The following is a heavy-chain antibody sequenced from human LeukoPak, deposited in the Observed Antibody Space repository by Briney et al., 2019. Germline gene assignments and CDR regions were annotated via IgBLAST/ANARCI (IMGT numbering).Heavy chain of an antibody. J-gene: IGHJ4*02. D-gene: IGHD3-22*01. CDR3: AKGEASYYSDSRGYIY. CDR2: ISGSGGSL. V-gene: IGHV3-23*01. CDR1: GVTFSNYA. Sequence: GGSLRLSCAASGVTFSNYAMNLVRQAPGRGLEWVSGISGSGGSLDLADSVKGRFTISRDNSKNTLYLQMNSLRAEDTAVYYCAKGEASYYSDSRGYIYWGQGTLVTVSS.